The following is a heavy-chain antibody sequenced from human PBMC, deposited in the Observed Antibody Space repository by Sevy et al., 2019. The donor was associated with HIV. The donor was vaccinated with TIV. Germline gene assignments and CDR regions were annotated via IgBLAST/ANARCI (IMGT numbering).Heavy chain of an antibody. CDR1: GGNLHNYG. V-gene: IGHV1-69*13. Sequence: ASMKVSCKASGGNLHNYGINWVRQAPGQGLEWMAGLIPIFRTSTYAQNFRGRITFAADESTSSFYLEMSSVGADDTAVYYCSRDRGPAAISDAFDIWGQGTMVTVSS. CDR2: LIPIFRTS. CDR3: SRDRGPAAISDAFDI. J-gene: IGHJ3*02. D-gene: IGHD2-2*02.